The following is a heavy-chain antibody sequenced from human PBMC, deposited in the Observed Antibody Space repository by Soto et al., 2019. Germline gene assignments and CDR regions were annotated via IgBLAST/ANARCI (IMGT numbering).Heavy chain of an antibody. Sequence: GGSLRLSCAASGFTFSSYAMSWVRQAPGKGLEWVSAISGSGGSTYYADSVKGRFTISRDNSKNTLYLQMNSLRAEDTAVYYCAKVGLDSSSPPGGDYYYYGMDVRAQRTTVTVSS. CDR3: AKVGLDSSSPPGGDYYYYGMDV. J-gene: IGHJ6*02. CDR1: GFTFSSYA. V-gene: IGHV3-23*01. CDR2: ISGSGGST. D-gene: IGHD6-6*01.